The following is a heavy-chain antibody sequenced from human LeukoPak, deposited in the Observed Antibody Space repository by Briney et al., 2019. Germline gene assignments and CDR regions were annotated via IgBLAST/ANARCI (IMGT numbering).Heavy chain of an antibody. V-gene: IGHV3-23*01. CDR1: GFTLTNHD. CDR3: AKDYCRDGNCPFPFLDS. D-gene: IGHD2-15*01. CDR2: ITGTGGR. Sequence: GGPLRLSCAVSGFTLTNHDVSWVRQAPGKGLEWVSIITGTGGRYYGDSVRGRFILSRDNSKNTVYMQMSSLRAEDTATYYCAKDYCRDGNCPFPFLDSWGQGTLVTVSS. J-gene: IGHJ4*02.